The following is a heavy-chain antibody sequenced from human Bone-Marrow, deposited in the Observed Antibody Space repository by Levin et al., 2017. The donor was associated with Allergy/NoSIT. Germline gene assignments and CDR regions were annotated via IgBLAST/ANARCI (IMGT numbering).Heavy chain of an antibody. D-gene: IGHD1-26*01. CDR2: ISHDGREI. CDR3: AKGVHSGSYLNYFDY. J-gene: IGHJ4*02. V-gene: IGHV3-30*18. Sequence: GGSLRLSCSASGFNFISYAMHWVRQAPGKGLEWLAMISHDGREIHYVDSVKGRFTISRDNSKTTLYLQLNSLRPEDTAVYYCAKGVHSGSYLNYFDYWGQGTLVTVSS. CDR1: GFNFISYA.